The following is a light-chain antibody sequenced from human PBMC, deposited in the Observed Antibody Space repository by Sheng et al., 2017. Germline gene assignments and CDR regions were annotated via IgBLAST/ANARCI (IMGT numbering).Light chain of an antibody. CDR3: QQSYSAVIA. Sequence: DIQMTQSPSSLSASVGDRVTITCRASQSISSYLNWYQQKPGKTPNLLVYAASTLQSGVPSRFSGSGSGTDFILTITNLQPEDFATYYCQQSYSAVIAFGQGTRLEIK. CDR2: AAS. V-gene: IGKV1-39*01. J-gene: IGKJ5*01. CDR1: QSISSY.